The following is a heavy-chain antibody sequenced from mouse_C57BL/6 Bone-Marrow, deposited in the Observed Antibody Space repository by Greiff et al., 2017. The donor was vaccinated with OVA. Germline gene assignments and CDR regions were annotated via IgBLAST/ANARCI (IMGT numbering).Heavy chain of an antibody. CDR2: IYPGDGDT. Sequence: QVQLQQSGPELVKPGASVKISCKASGYAFSSSWMNWVKQRPGKGLEWIGRIYPGDGDTNYNGKFKGKATLTADKSSSTAYMQLSSLTSEDSAVYFCARRGTNWYFDVWGTGTTVTVSS. CDR3: ARRGTNWYFDV. CDR1: GYAFSSSW. V-gene: IGHV1-82*01. J-gene: IGHJ1*03.